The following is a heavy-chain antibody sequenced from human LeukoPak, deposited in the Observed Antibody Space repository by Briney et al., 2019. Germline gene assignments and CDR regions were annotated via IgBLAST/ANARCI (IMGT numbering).Heavy chain of an antibody. Sequence: GGSLRLSCVVSGFTFNRCWMNWVRQAPGKGLEWVSYAGRNGAIHYADSVKGRFTISRDNDRSALYLQMSSLRDEDTAVYYCVRDPHALDYWGQGTLVTVSS. CDR3: VRDPHALDY. J-gene: IGHJ4*02. V-gene: IGHV3-48*02. CDR2: AGRNGAI. CDR1: GFTFNRCW.